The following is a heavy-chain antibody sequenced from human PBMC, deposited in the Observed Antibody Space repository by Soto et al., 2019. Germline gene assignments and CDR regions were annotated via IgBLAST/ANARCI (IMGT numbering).Heavy chain of an antibody. D-gene: IGHD1-7*01. Sequence: FGPTLVNATQTLTLTCSFSGFSLSTSGVGVGWNRQPPGKALEWLALIYWDDDKRYSPPLKSRVTITKDTSKNQVVLTVTNMDPVDTGTYYCAHRLTRDTWNYALFDYWGQGTMVTVSS. J-gene: IGHJ4*02. CDR1: GFSLSTSGVG. CDR2: IYWDDDK. CDR3: AHRLTRDTWNYALFDY. V-gene: IGHV2-5*02.